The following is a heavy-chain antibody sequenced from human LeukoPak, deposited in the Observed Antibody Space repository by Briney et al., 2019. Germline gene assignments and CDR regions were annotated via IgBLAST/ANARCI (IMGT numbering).Heavy chain of an antibody. J-gene: IGHJ6*02. V-gene: IGHV3-7*01. CDR3: ARDPMVRGVIIYYYGMDV. Sequence: GGSLRLSCAASGFTFSSYWMSWVCQAPGKGLGWVANIKQDGSEKYYVDSVKGRFTISRDNAKNSLYLQMNSLRAEDTAVYYCARDPMVRGVIIYYYGMDVWGQGTTVTVSS. CDR1: GFTFSSYW. CDR2: IKQDGSEK. D-gene: IGHD3-10*01.